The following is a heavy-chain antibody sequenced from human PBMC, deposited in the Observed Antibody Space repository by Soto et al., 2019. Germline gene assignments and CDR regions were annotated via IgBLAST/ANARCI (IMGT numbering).Heavy chain of an antibody. CDR2: INHSGST. CDR1: GGSFSGYY. D-gene: IGHD3-9*01. J-gene: IGHJ4*02. V-gene: IGHV4-34*01. CDR3: ARGGQVLRYFDWSRLMYYFDY. Sequence: SETLSLTCAVYGGSFSGYYWSWMRQAPGKGLEWIGEINHSGSTNYNPSLKSRVTISVDTSKNQFSLKLTSLTAADTAVYYCARGGQVLRYFDWSRLMYYFDYWGQGTLVTVSS.